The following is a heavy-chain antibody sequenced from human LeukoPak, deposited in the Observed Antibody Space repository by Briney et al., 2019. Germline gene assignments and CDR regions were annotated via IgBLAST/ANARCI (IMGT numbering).Heavy chain of an antibody. D-gene: IGHD3-22*01. CDR1: GYTFTGYY. CDR3: ARDLAAITTGSHNWFDP. CDR2: INPKSGGT. V-gene: IGHV1-2*02. J-gene: IGHJ5*02. Sequence: GASVKVSCKASGYTFTGYYMHWVRQAPGQGLEWMGWINPKSGGTNYAQKFQGRVIMTRDTSINTAFMELSRLRFDDTAVYYCARDLAAITTGSHNWFDPWGQGTLVTVSS.